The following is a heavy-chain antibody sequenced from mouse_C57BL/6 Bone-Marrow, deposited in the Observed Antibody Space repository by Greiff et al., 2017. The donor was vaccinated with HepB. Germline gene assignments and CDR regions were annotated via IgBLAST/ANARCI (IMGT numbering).Heavy chain of an antibody. D-gene: IGHD4-1*01. CDR1: GYTFTSYG. CDR2: IYPRSGNT. Sequence: QVQLQQSGAELARPGASVKLSCKASGYTFTSYGISWVKQRTGQGLEWIGEIYPRSGNTYYNEKFKGKATLTADKSSSTAYMELRSLTSEDSAVYFCARKGLGPNYYAMDYWGQGTSVTVSS. V-gene: IGHV1-81*01. CDR3: ARKGLGPNYYAMDY. J-gene: IGHJ4*01.